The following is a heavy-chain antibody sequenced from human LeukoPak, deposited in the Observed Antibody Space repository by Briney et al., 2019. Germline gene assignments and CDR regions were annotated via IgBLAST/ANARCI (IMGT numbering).Heavy chain of an antibody. CDR3: ARASPRYCSGGSCYADDY. D-gene: IGHD2-15*01. V-gene: IGHV4-30-2*01. J-gene: IGHJ4*02. CDR1: GGSISSGGYS. CDR2: IYHSGST. Sequence: SQTLSLTCAVSGGSISSGGYSWSWIRQPPGKGLEWIGYIYHSGSTYYNPSLKSRVTISVDRSKNQFSLKLSSVTAADTAVYYCARASPRYCSGGSCYADDYWGQGTLVTVSS.